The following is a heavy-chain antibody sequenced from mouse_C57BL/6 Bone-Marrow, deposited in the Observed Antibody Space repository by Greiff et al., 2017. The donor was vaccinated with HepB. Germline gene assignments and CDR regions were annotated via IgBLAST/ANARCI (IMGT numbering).Heavy chain of an antibody. CDR1: GYTFTDYE. CDR3: ALYYYGSRYFDV. V-gene: IGHV1-15*01. D-gene: IGHD1-1*01. J-gene: IGHJ1*03. CDR2: IDPETGGT. Sequence: QVQLKQSGAELVRPGASVTLSCKASGYTFTDYEMHWVKQTPVHGLEWIGAIDPETGGTAYNQKFKGKAILTADKSSSTAYMELRSLTSEDSAVYYCALYYYGSRYFDVWGTGTTVTVSS.